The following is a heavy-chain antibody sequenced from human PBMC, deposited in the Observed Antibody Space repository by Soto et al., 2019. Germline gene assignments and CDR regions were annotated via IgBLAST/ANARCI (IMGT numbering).Heavy chain of an antibody. Sequence: SRGLEWLGRTYYRSMWYNDYAVSVKSRITINPDTSKNQFSLQLNSVTPEDTAVYDCARDVLAAAGHFDYWGQGTLVTVSS. CDR2: TYYRSMWYN. J-gene: IGHJ4*02. CDR3: ARDVLAAAGHFDY. V-gene: IGHV6-1*01. D-gene: IGHD6-13*01.